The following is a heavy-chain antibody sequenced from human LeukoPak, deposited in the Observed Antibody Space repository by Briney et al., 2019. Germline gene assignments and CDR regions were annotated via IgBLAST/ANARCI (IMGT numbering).Heavy chain of an antibody. CDR1: GYALRSDW. J-gene: IGHJ4*02. CDR3: AKNSGWLQLGD. CDR2: VKEDGSEK. Sequence: TGGPLRFSCAVSGYALRSDWRVWVRQAPGKRLEWVATVKEDGSEKDYVDSVKGRFTISADSARNSLYLQMNSLRPEDTALYYCAKNSGWLQLGDWGQGTLVTVSS. D-gene: IGHD5-24*01. V-gene: IGHV3-7*01.